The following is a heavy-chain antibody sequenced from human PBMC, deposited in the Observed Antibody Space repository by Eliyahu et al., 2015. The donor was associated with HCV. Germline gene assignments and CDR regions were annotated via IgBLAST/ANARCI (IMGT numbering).Heavy chain of an antibody. Sequence: EVQVVESGGDLIQRGGSLRLSCAASGVTVXSPYISWVRQAPGKGXEWVSVIYSGGSAHYADSVKGRFTISRDTSKNTLYLQMNSLRVDDTAVYYCATRSMAIATRYYGMDVWGQGTTVTVSS. J-gene: IGHJ6*02. CDR1: GVTVXSPY. CDR2: IYSGGSA. V-gene: IGHV3-53*01. D-gene: IGHD5-24*01. CDR3: ATRSMAIATRYYGMDV.